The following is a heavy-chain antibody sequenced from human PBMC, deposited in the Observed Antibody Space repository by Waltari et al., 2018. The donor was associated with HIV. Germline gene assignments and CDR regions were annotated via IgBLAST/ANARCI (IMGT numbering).Heavy chain of an antibody. V-gene: IGHV4-34*01. CDR3: ARGGLWICSCGSCYSPRDY. CDR1: GGSFSGYY. J-gene: IGHJ4*02. Sequence: QVQLQQWGAGLLKPSETLSLTCAVYGGSFSGYYWSWIRQPPGKGLEWIGEINHSGSTNFNPSLKSRVTRSVDTSKNQFSLKLSAVTAADTAVYYCARGGLWICSCGSCYSPRDYWGQGTLVAVSS. CDR2: INHSGST. D-gene: IGHD2-15*01.